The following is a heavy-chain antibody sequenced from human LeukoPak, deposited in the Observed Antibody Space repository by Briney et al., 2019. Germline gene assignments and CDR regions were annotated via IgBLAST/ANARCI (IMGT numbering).Heavy chain of an antibody. D-gene: IGHD6-13*01. CDR1: GFTFSSYS. CDR2: ISSSSSYI. CDR3: ARDPSSYSSSWPYYFDY. J-gene: IGHJ4*02. V-gene: IGHV3-21*01. Sequence: GGALRLSCAASGFTFSSYSMNWVRHSPGKGLVWFSSISSSSSYIYYADSGKGRFTISRDNAKNSLYLQMNSLRAEDTAVYYCARDPSSYSSSWPYYFDYWGQGTLVTVSS.